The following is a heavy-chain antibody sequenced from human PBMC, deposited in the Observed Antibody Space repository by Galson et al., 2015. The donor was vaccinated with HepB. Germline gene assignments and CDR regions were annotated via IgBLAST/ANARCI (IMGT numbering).Heavy chain of an antibody. CDR3: ARETHVAAAGPSEVGLWGLIDP. D-gene: IGHD6-13*01. CDR1: GFTFSSYA. Sequence: SLRLSCAASGFTFSSYAMHWVRQAPGKGLEWVAVISYDGSNKYYADSVKGRFTISRDNSKNTLYLQMNSLRAEDTAVYYCARETHVAAAGPSEVGLWGLIDPWGQGTLVTVSS. J-gene: IGHJ5*02. V-gene: IGHV3-30-3*01. CDR2: ISYDGSNK.